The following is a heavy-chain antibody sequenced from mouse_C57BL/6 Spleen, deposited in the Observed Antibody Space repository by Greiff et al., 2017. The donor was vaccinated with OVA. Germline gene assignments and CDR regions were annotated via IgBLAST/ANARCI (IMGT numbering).Heavy chain of an antibody. J-gene: IGHJ2*01. D-gene: IGHD2-1*01. CDR1: GFTFSNYW. CDR2: IRLKSDNYAT. CDR3: TTGGYGNYFDY. V-gene: IGHV6-3*01. Sequence: EVQLVESGGGLVQPGGSMKLSCVASGFTFSNYWMNWVRQSPEKGLEWVAQIRLKSDNYATHYAESVKGRFTISRDDSKSSVYLRMNNVRAEDTGIYYCTTGGYGNYFDYWGQGTTLTVSS.